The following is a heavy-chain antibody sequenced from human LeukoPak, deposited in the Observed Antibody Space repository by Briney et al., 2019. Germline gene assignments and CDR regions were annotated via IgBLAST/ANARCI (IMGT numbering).Heavy chain of an antibody. Sequence: GGSLRLSSVGSGFTFGKCWMSWVRQAPGKGLEWIANIKLDGSEKNYVDSVKGRFTISRDNTKNSLYPQMNSLRVEDTAVFYCARDQYDTWSRRGNFDSWGQGTLVIVST. J-gene: IGHJ4*02. V-gene: IGHV3-7*03. CDR1: GFTFGKCW. CDR2: IKLDGSEK. CDR3: ARDQYDTWSRRGNFDS. D-gene: IGHD3-3*01.